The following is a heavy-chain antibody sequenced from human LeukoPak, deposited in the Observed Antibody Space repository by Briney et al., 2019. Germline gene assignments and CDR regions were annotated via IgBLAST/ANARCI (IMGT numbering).Heavy chain of an antibody. CDR1: GFTFSAHS. Sequence: PGGSLRLSCAASGFTFSAHSMCWVRQGPGKGLELVSYISGSGNIIQYADSVKGRFTNSRDNARNSLDLQMNSLRAEDTAVYYCARDPPYCTESVCYGGFDYWGQGTLVTVSS. D-gene: IGHD2-8*01. J-gene: IGHJ4*02. V-gene: IGHV3-48*01. CDR2: ISGSGNII. CDR3: ARDPPYCTESVCYGGFDY.